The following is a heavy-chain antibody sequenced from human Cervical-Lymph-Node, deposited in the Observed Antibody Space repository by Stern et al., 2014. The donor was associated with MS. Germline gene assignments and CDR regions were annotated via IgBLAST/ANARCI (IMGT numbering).Heavy chain of an antibody. V-gene: IGHV3-23*04. D-gene: IGHD2-21*02. CDR1: GFTFSNYA. J-gene: IGHJ4*02. Sequence: VQLVASGGGFVQPGGSLRLSCAVSGFTFSNYAMTWVRQAPGKGLAWVSIVSGSAPSTYYADSVKGRFSISRDNSKNTLYLQMNSLRAEDTAIYYCAREGGAYCGGDCYSYYFDYWGQGTLVTVSS. CDR2: VSGSAPST. CDR3: AREGGAYCGGDCYSYYFDY.